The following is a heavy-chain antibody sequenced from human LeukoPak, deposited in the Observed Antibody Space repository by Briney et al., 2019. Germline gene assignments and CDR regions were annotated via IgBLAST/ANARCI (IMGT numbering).Heavy chain of an antibody. CDR1: GYTFTSYG. Sequence: ASVKVSCKASGYTFTSYGISWVRQAPGQGLEWMGWISAYNGNTNYAQKLQGRVTMTTDTSTSTAYMVLRSPRSDGTAVYYCAGSTAMAPLGYWGQGTLVTVSS. D-gene: IGHD5-18*01. J-gene: IGHJ4*02. V-gene: IGHV1-18*01. CDR3: AGSTAMAPLGY. CDR2: ISAYNGNT.